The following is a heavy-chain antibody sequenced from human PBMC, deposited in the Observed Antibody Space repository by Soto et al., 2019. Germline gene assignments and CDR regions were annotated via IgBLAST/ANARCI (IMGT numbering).Heavy chain of an antibody. CDR1: GGSISSYY. D-gene: IGHD3-3*01. V-gene: IGHV4-59*01. CDR3: ARVGTYYDFWSGPKRSGWFDP. Sequence: PSETLSLTCTVSGGSISSYYWSWIRQPPGKGLEWIGYIYYSASTNYNPYLKSRVTISVDTSKNQFSLKLSSVTAADTAEYYCARVGTYYDFWSGPKRSGWFDPWGQGTLVTVSS. J-gene: IGHJ5*02. CDR2: IYYSAST.